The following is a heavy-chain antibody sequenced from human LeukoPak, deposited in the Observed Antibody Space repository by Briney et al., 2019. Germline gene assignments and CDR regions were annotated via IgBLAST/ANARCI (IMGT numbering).Heavy chain of an antibody. CDR3: AGYCTNGVCYNYSMDV. CDR2: IYYSGST. V-gene: IGHV4-31*03. Sequence: PSETLSLTCTVSGGSISSGGYYWSWIRQHPGKGLEWNGYIYYSGSTYYNPSLKSRVTISVDTSKNQFSLKLSSVTAADAAVYYCAGYCTNGVCYNYSMDVWGQGTTVTVSS. J-gene: IGHJ6*02. CDR1: GGSISSGGYY. D-gene: IGHD2-8*01.